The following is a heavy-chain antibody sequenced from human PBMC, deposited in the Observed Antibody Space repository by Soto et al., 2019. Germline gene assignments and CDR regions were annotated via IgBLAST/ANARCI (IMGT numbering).Heavy chain of an antibody. CDR2: IYYSGST. Sequence: PSETLSLTCTVSGGSISSGDYYWSWIRQPPGKGLEWIGYIYYSGSTYYNPSLKSRVTISVDTSKNQFSLKLSSVTAADTAVYYCARVPPIKYRYGPSGMDGWGQGTTVTFSS. CDR3: ARVPPIKYRYGPSGMDG. V-gene: IGHV4-30-4*01. D-gene: IGHD5-18*01. CDR1: GGSISSGDYY. J-gene: IGHJ6*02.